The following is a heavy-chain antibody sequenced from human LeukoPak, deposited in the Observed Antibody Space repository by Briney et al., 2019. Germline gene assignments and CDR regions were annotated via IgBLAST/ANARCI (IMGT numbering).Heavy chain of an antibody. D-gene: IGHD1-26*01. V-gene: IGHV3-23*01. CDR1: GFTFSSYA. CDR3: AKDLWWELLHDY. J-gene: IGHJ4*02. Sequence: GGSLRLSCAASGFTFSSYAMSWVRQAPGRGLEWVSAISGSGGSTYYADSVKGRFTVSRDNSKNTLYLQMNSLRAEDTAVYYCAKDLWWELLHDYWGQGTLVTVSS. CDR2: ISGSGGST.